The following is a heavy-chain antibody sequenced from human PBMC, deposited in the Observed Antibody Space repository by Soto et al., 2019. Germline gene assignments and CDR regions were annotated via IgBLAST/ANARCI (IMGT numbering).Heavy chain of an antibody. Sequence: SETLSLTCTVSGGSISTYYWSWIRQPPGKGLEWIGYIRYSGSTNYNPSLKSRVTISIDTSKSQFSLELSSVTAADTAVYFCAKVMVGLITAAPPLLAYDIWGQGTTVTV. CDR1: GGSISTYY. CDR3: AKVMVGLITAAPPLLAYDI. V-gene: IGHV4-59*01. D-gene: IGHD2-2*01. CDR2: IRYSGST. J-gene: IGHJ3*02.